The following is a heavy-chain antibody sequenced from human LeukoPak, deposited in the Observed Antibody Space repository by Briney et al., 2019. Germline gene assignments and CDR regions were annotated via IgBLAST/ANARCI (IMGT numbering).Heavy chain of an antibody. D-gene: IGHD3-16*02. Sequence: PGGSLRLSCAASGFTFCRYAMSWVRPAPGKGLEWVSAISGSGGSTYYADSVKGRFTISRDNSKNTLYLQMNSLRAEDTAVYYWAKVAITFGGVIVIKLVPYYFDYWGQGTLVTVSS. CDR3: AKVAITFGGVIVIKLVPYYFDY. V-gene: IGHV3-23*01. J-gene: IGHJ4*02. CDR2: ISGSGGST. CDR1: GFTFCRYA.